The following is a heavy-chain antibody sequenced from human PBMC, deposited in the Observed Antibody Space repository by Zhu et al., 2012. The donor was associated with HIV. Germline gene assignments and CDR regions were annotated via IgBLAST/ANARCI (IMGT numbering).Heavy chain of an antibody. D-gene: IGHD2-2*01. Sequence: QVQLQESGPGLVKPSQTLSLTCTVSGGSISSGDYYWSWIRQPPGKGLEWIGYIYYSGSTYYNPSLKSRVTISVDTSKNQFSLKLSSVTAADTAVYYCARGYSPVPAAMRGGYYYYMDVWGKGPRSPSP. J-gene: IGHJ6*03. CDR1: GGSISSGDYY. CDR2: IYYSGST. V-gene: IGHV4-30-4*08. CDR3: ARGYSPVPAAMRGGYYYYMDV.